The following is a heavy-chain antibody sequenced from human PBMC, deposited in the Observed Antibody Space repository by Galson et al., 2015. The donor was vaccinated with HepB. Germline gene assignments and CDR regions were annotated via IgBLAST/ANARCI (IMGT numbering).Heavy chain of an antibody. J-gene: IGHJ6*02. V-gene: IGHV3-73*01. D-gene: IGHD5-24*01. CDR3: TRHRHSDGENYGMDV. CDR1: GFTFSGSA. Sequence: SLRLSCAASGFTFSGSALHWVRQASGKGLEWVGRIRSKGNTYATAYVASVMGRFTISRDDSKNTTYLRMNSLKSEDTAVYYCTRHRHSDGENYGMDVWGQGTTVTVSS. CDR2: IRSKGNTYAT.